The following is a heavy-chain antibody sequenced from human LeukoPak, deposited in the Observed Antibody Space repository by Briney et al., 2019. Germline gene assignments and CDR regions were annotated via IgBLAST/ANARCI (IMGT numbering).Heavy chain of an antibody. Sequence: IYSGDNTYYVESVKSRFTISRDNSKNTLYLQMNSLRAEDTAVYYCAKDLAVGNVPAATRSFDYWGQGTLVTVSS. CDR3: AKDLAVGNVPAATRSFDY. J-gene: IGHJ4*02. CDR2: IYSGDNT. D-gene: IGHD2-2*01. V-gene: IGHV3-53*01.